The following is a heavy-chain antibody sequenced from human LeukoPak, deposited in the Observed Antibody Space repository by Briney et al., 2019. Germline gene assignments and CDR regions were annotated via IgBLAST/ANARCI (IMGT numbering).Heavy chain of an antibody. V-gene: IGHV3-30-3*01. Sequence: PGRSLRLSCAASGFTFSSYAMHWVRQAPGKGLEWVAVISYDGSNKYYADSVKGRFTISRDNSKNTLYLQMNSLRAEDTAVYYCARGAIWFGELFWFDPWGQGTLVTVSS. J-gene: IGHJ5*02. D-gene: IGHD3-10*01. CDR1: GFTFSSYA. CDR2: ISYDGSNK. CDR3: ARGAIWFGELFWFDP.